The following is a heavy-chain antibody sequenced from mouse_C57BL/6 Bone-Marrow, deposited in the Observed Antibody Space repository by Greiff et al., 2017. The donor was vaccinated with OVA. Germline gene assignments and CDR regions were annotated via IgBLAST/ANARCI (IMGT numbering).Heavy chain of an antibody. V-gene: IGHV6-3*01. CDR1: GFTFSNYW. J-gene: IGHJ2*01. Sequence: DVQLVESGGGLVQPGGSMKLSCVASGFTFSNYWMNWVRQSPEKGLEWVAQIRLKSDNYATHYAESVKGRFTISRDDSKSSVYLQMNNLRAEDTGIYYCTGGYGSSYPYYFDYWGQGTTLTVSS. CDR3: TGGYGSSYPYYFDY. CDR2: IRLKSDNYAT. D-gene: IGHD1-1*01.